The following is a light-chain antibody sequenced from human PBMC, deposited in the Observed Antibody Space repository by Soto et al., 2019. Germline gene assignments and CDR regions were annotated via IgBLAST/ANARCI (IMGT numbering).Light chain of an antibody. V-gene: IGLV3-21*04. CDR2: YDS. CDR1: NIGSKS. Sequence: SYELTQPPSVSVAPGKTARITCGGNNIGSKSVHWYQQKPGQAPVLVIYYDSDRPSGIPERFSGSNSGNTATLTISRVEAGDEADYYCQVWDSSSDSHVFGTGTKLTVL. J-gene: IGLJ1*01. CDR3: QVWDSSSDSHV.